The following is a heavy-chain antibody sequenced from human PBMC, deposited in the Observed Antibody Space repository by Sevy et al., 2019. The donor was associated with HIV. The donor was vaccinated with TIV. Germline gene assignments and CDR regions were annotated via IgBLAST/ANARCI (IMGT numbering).Heavy chain of an antibody. CDR1: GYTLTELS. D-gene: IGHD3-10*01. V-gene: IGHV1-24*01. CDR2: FDPEDGET. Sequence: ASVKVSCKVSGYTLTELSMHWVRQAPGKGLEWMGGFDPEDGETIYAQKFQGRVTMTEDTSTDTAYMELSSLRSEDMAVYYCATCQYYYGSGSYPKYYYYYGMDVWGQGTTVTVSS. J-gene: IGHJ6*02. CDR3: ATCQYYYGSGSYPKYYYYYGMDV.